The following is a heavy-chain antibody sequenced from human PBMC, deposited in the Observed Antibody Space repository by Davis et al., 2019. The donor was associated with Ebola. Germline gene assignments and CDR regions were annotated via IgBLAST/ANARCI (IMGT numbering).Heavy chain of an antibody. J-gene: IGHJ4*02. CDR2: ISSDGSYI. CDR3: ATSESFFDYVAYFHY. V-gene: IGHV3-21*06. Sequence: GGSLRLSCAASGFPFSSYTMNWVRQAPGKGLEWVSSISSDGSYIFYADSAKGRFTISRDNAKNSLYLQMNSLKAEDTAVYFCATSESFFDYVAYFHYWGQGTLLTVSS. D-gene: IGHD3-16*01. CDR1: GFPFSSYT.